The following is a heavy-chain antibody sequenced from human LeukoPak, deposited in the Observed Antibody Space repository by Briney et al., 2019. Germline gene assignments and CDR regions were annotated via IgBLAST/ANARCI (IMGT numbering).Heavy chain of an antibody. Sequence: PGGSLRLSCAASGFTFSDYYMTYIRQAPGKGLEWLSYISSTGASMYYADPVKGRFTISRDNGKNSLSLQMNSLRAEDTAVYYCARVLSSGYSPFDYWGQGILVTVSS. CDR2: ISSTGASM. V-gene: IGHV3-11*01. CDR1: GFTFSDYY. CDR3: ARVLSSGYSPFDY. J-gene: IGHJ4*02. D-gene: IGHD3-22*01.